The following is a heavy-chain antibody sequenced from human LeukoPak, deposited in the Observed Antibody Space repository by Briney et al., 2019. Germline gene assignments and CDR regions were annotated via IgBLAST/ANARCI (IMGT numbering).Heavy chain of an antibody. CDR3: ARDLGSPDPDRPYNWFDP. D-gene: IGHD1-14*01. CDR1: GGTFSSYA. Sequence: ASVKVSCKASGGTFSSYAISWVRQAPGRGLEWMGIINPSGGSTSYAQKFQGRVTMTRDTSTSTVYMELSSLRSEDTAVYYCARDLGSPDPDRPYNWFDPWGQGTLVTVSS. V-gene: IGHV1-46*01. CDR2: INPSGGST. J-gene: IGHJ5*02.